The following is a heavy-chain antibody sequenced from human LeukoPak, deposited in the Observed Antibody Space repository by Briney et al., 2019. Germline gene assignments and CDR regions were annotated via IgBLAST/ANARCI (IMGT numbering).Heavy chain of an antibody. CDR2: IWYDGINK. V-gene: IGHV3-33*01. J-gene: IGHJ6*02. CDR1: GFTLSTYG. Sequence: GGSLRLSCAASGFTLSTYGIHWVRQAPGKGLEWVAVIWYDGINKYYADSVKGRFTISRDNSEDTVYLQLNSLRAEDTAVYYCARGPPGAGTSIRLYYFYGMDVWGQGTTVTVSS. D-gene: IGHD1-7*01. CDR3: ARGPPGAGTSIRLYYFYGMDV.